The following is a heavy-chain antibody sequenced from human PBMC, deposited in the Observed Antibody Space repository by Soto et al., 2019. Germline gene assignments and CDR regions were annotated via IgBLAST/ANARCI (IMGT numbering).Heavy chain of an antibody. J-gene: IGHJ4*02. CDR3: ATARYYDFWSGYSSLDH. D-gene: IGHD3-3*01. CDR2: FDPEDGET. V-gene: IGHV1-24*01. Sequence: ASVKVSCKVSGYTLTELSMHWVRQAPGKGLEWMGGFDPEDGETIYAQKFQGRVTMTEDTSTDTAYMELSSLRSEDTAVYYCATARYYDFWSGYSSLDHWGQGTLVTVSS. CDR1: GYTLTELS.